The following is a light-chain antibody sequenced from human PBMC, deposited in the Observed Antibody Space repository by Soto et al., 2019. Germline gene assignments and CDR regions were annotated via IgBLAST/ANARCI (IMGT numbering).Light chain of an antibody. Sequence: DIQMTQSPSSVSASIGDRVTITCRASQGLSSWLAWYQQKPGKAPNLLIHTASSLQSGVRSRFSGSGSWTDFTLTTSSLQPEDFATYYCQQAISFPLTFGGGTKVEIK. CDR2: TAS. V-gene: IGKV1-12*01. CDR1: QGLSSW. CDR3: QQAISFPLT. J-gene: IGKJ4*01.